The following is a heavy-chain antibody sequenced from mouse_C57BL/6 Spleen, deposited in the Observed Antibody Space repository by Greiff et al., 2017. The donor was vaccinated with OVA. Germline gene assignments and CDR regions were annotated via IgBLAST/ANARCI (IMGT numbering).Heavy chain of an antibody. CDR3: ARKLRLRAMDY. V-gene: IGHV1-50*01. Sequence: QVQLQQPGAELVKPGASVKLSCKASGYTFTSYWMQWVKQRPGQGLEWIGEIDPSDSYTNYNQKFKGKATLTVDTSSSTAYMQLSSLTSEDSAVYYYARKLRLRAMDYWGQGTSVTVSS. D-gene: IGHD3-2*02. CDR2: IDPSDSYT. CDR1: GYTFTSYW. J-gene: IGHJ4*01.